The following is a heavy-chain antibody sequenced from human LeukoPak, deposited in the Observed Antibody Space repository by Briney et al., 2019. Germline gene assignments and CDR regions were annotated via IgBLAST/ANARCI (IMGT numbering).Heavy chain of an antibody. CDR3: AKDPYGDYVRYFDY. Sequence: GGSLRLSCAASGFTFSDYYMSWIRQAPGKGLEWVSYISSSSSYTNYADSVKGRFTISRDNAKNSLYLQMNSLRVEDTAVYYCAKDPYGDYVRYFDYWGQGTLVTVSS. J-gene: IGHJ4*02. D-gene: IGHD4-17*01. V-gene: IGHV3-11*06. CDR1: GFTFSDYY. CDR2: ISSSSSYT.